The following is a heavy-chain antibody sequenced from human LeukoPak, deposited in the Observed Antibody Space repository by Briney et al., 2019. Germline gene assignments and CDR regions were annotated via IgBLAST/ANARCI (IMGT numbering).Heavy chain of an antibody. J-gene: IGHJ4*02. Sequence: PGGSLRLSCRASGFTFSGYEMNWVRQAPGKGLEWVSYISRSGTIISYADSVKGRFTISRDNAKNSLYLQMNSLRAEDTAVYYCARERDDYYFDYWGQGTLVTASS. CDR2: ISRSGTII. CDR1: GFTFSGYE. V-gene: IGHV3-48*03. CDR3: ARERDDYYFDY. D-gene: IGHD3-3*01.